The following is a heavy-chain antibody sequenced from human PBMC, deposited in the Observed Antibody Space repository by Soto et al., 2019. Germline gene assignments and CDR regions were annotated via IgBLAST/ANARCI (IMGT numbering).Heavy chain of an antibody. CDR3: ARRPNYYGSSRNWFDP. J-gene: IGHJ5*02. V-gene: IGHV4-30-2*01. CDR2: IYHSGST. D-gene: IGHD3-22*01. Sequence: SETLSLTCAVSGDSISSGGYSWNWIRQPPGKGLEWIGYIYHSGSTNYNPSLKSRVTISVDRSKNQFSLKLSSVTAADTAVYYCARRPNYYGSSRNWFDPWRQGTLVTVSP. CDR1: GDSISSGGYS.